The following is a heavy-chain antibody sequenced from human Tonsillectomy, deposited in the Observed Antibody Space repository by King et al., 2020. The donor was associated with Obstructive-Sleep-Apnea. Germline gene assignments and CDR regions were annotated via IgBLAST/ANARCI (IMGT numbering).Heavy chain of an antibody. D-gene: IGHD6-13*01. J-gene: IGHJ4*02. Sequence: QLVQSGGGLVQPGRSLRLSCAASGFTFDDYAMHWVRQTPGKGLEWVSTISWNSGSIGYADSVKGRFTISRDNAKNSLYLQMNSLRAEDTALYYCAKDRWAAAGTNYFDYWAREPWSPSPQ. CDR1: GFTFDDYA. V-gene: IGHV3-9*01. CDR2: ISWNSGSI. CDR3: AKDRWAAAGTNYFDY.